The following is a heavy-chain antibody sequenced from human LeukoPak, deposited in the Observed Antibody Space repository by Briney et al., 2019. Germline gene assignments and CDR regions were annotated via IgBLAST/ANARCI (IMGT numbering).Heavy chain of an antibody. D-gene: IGHD3-9*01. Sequence: ASVKVSCKASGYTFTSYGISWVRQAPGQGLEWMGWISAYNGNTNYAQRLQGRVTMTTDTSTSTAYMELRSLRSDDTAVYYCARVRPDILTGYYDYWGQGTLVTVSS. J-gene: IGHJ4*02. CDR3: ARVRPDILTGYYDY. CDR2: ISAYNGNT. V-gene: IGHV1-18*01. CDR1: GYTFTSYG.